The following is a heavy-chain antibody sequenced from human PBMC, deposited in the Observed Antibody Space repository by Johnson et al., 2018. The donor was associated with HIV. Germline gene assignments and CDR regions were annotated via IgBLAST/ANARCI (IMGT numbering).Heavy chain of an antibody. CDR3: ATFYYDNRDYYELASFLTDASDI. CDR1: GFTFSSYA. Sequence: QVQLVESGGGLVQPGGSLRLSCAASGFTFSSYAMHWVRQAPGKGLEWVAVISYVGTNEYYADSVKGRFTISRDNSKNTLYLQMNSLTAEDTAVYYCATFYYDNRDYYELASFLTDASDIWGQGTMVTVSS. V-gene: IGHV3-30*04. D-gene: IGHD3-22*01. CDR2: ISYVGTNE. J-gene: IGHJ3*02.